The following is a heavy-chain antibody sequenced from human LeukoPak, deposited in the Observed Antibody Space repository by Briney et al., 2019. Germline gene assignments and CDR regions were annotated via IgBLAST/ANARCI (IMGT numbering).Heavy chain of an antibody. V-gene: IGHV3-74*01. J-gene: IGHJ4*02. CDR1: GFTFSSYW. CDR2: IDYDGSIT. CDR3: VKDLGGNYDY. D-gene: IGHD1-7*01. Sequence: GGSLRLSCAASGFTFSSYWIHGVRQVPGKGLVWVSRIDYDGSITNYADSVKGRFTISRDNARNTLYLQMNSLRVDDTAVYYCVKDLGGNYDYWGQGTLVTVSS.